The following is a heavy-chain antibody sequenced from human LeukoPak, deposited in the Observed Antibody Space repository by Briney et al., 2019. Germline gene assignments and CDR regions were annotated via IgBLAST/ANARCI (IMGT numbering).Heavy chain of an antibody. V-gene: IGHV3-53*01. CDR3: AKADVRSMVRGVIWDY. D-gene: IGHD3-10*01. CDR1: GFTVSSNY. Sequence: PGGSLRLSCAASGFTVSSNYMSWVRQAPGKGLEWVSVIYSGGSTYYADSVKGRFTISRDNSKNTLYLQMNSLRAEDTAVYYCAKADVRSMVRGVIWDYWGQGTLVTVSS. J-gene: IGHJ4*02. CDR2: IYSGGST.